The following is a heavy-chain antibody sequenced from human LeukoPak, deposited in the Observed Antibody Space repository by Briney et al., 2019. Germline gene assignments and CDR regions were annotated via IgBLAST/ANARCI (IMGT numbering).Heavy chain of an antibody. CDR3: ARALTGIPYYFDY. CDR2: ITTSSSDV. J-gene: IGHJ4*02. V-gene: IGHV3-21*01. CDR1: GFTFSSYA. D-gene: IGHD1-20*01. Sequence: GGSLRLSCAASGFTFSSYAMSWVRQAPGKGLEWVSSITTSSSDVYYADSVRGRFTISRDNAKNSLFLQMNGLRAEDTAVYYCARALTGIPYYFDYWGQGSLVTVSS.